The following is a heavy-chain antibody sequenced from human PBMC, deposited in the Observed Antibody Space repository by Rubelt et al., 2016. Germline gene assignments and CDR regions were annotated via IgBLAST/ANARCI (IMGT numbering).Heavy chain of an antibody. Sequence: EDGGAVVQPGGSLRLSCAASGFTFDDYTMHWVRQAPGKGVEWVALITWDGVNARYGDSVKGRFTLSRDNTKNTLYLQMNSLRAEDTAVYYCARVFGLVVEHDAFDIWGQGTMVTVSS. J-gene: IGHJ3*02. CDR3: ARVFGLVVEHDAFDI. D-gene: IGHD3-22*01. CDR2: ITWDGVNA. CDR1: GFTFDDYT. V-gene: IGHV3-43*01.